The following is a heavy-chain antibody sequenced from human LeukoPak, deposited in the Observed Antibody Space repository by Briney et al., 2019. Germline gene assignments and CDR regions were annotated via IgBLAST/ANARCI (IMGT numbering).Heavy chain of an antibody. J-gene: IGHJ5*02. CDR1: GGTFISYA. D-gene: IGHD3-3*01. V-gene: IGHV1-69*05. CDR3: ARSIFGVVINPPYNWFDP. CDR2: IIPNYGTA. Sequence: SVKVSCKASGGTFISYAISWVRQAPGQGLEWMGGIIPNYGTANYAQKLQGRVTITTDESTSTAYMELSSLRSEDTAVYYCARSIFGVVINPPYNWFDPWGQGTLVTVSS.